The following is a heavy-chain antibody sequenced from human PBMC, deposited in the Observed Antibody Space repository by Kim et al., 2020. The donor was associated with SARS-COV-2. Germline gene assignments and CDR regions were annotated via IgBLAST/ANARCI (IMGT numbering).Heavy chain of an antibody. Sequence: GGSLRLSCAGSGFVFSNYGMQWVRQAPGKGLEWMAVVSFDGGAQYYADSVRGRFTISRDNSKNTLYLEMNGLGVDDTSIYYCVKEATPRVAHHLDFWGQGALVTVSS. CDR2: VSFDGGAQ. CDR1: GFVFSNYG. D-gene: IGHD3-3*01. V-gene: IGHV3-30*18. CDR3: VKEATPRVAHHLDF. J-gene: IGHJ4*02.